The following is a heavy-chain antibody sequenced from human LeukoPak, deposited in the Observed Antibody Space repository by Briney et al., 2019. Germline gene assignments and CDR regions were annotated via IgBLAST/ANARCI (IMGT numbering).Heavy chain of an antibody. V-gene: IGHV3-21*01. CDR1: GFTFSSYS. Sequence: GGSLRLSCAASGFTFSSYSMNWVRQAPGKGLEWVSSISSSSSYIYYADSVKGRFTISRDNAKNSLYLQMNSLRAEGTAVYYCARGARYFDWLLADWGQGTLVTVSS. CDR2: ISSSSSYI. CDR3: ARGARYFDWLLAD. D-gene: IGHD3-9*01. J-gene: IGHJ4*02.